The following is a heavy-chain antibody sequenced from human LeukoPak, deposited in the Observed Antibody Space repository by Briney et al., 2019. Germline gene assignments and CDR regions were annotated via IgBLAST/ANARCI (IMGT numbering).Heavy chain of an antibody. CDR2: ISYDGSNK. Sequence: GGSLRLSCAASGFTFSSYGMRWVRQAPGKGLEWVTLISYDGSNKYYTDSVKGRFTISRDNSKNTLFLQTNSLRAEDTAVYYCARGDILTGYLSYYFDYWGQGTLVTVSS. V-gene: IGHV3-30*03. D-gene: IGHD3-9*01. J-gene: IGHJ4*02. CDR1: GFTFSSYG. CDR3: ARGDILTGYLSYYFDY.